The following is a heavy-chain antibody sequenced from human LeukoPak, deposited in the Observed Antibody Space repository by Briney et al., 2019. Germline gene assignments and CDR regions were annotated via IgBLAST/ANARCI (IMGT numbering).Heavy chain of an antibody. J-gene: IGHJ5*02. CDR2: INTDGSST. V-gene: IGHV3-74*01. CDR3: TRESGIAAALDL. Sequence: GGSLRLSCAASGFTFSSYWMHWVRQAPGKGLVWVSRINTDGSSTSYADSVKGRFAISRDNAKNTLYLQMNSLRAEDTAVYYCTRESGIAAALDLWGQGTLVTVSS. CDR1: GFTFSSYW. D-gene: IGHD6-13*01.